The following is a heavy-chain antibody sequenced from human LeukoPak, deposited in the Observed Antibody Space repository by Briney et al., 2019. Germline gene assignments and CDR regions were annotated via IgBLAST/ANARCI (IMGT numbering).Heavy chain of an antibody. CDR3: ARSYYYDYRQIDY. D-gene: IGHD3-22*01. Sequence: SETLSLTCTVSGDSISTSSYYWGWIRQPPGKGLEWLGSVYYSGSTYYNPSLKSRVTISVDTSKNQFSLNLYSVTAADTAVFYCARSYYYDYRQIDYWGQGTLVTVSS. CDR2: VYYSGST. V-gene: IGHV4-39*01. J-gene: IGHJ4*02. CDR1: GDSISTSSYY.